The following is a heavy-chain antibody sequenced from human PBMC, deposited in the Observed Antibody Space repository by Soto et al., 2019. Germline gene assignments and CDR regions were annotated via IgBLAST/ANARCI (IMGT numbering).Heavy chain of an antibody. V-gene: IGHV3-30-3*01. CDR1: GFTFSSYA. D-gene: IGHD2-2*01. J-gene: IGHJ6*02. Sequence: VGSLRLSCAASGFTFSSYAMHWVRQAPGKGLEWVAVISYDGSNKYYADSVKGRFTISRDNSKNTLYLQMNSLRAEDTAVYYCARHLVVPAAIDYYYGMDVWGQGTTVTVSS. CDR3: ARHLVVPAAIDYYYGMDV. CDR2: ISYDGSNK.